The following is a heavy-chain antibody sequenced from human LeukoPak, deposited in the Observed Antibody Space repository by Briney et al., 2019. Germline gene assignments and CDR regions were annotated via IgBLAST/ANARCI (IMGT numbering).Heavy chain of an antibody. D-gene: IGHD4-17*01. CDR3: ARARGNYVYYPFDY. Sequence: GGSLRLSCSASGFTFSTYAMHWVRQAPGKGLEYVSAISRNGGRTYYADSVKGRFTISRDNAKNSLHLQMNSLRAEDTAVYYCARARGNYVYYPFDYWGQGALVTVSS. CDR2: ISRNGGRT. CDR1: GFTFSTYA. V-gene: IGHV3-64*04. J-gene: IGHJ4*02.